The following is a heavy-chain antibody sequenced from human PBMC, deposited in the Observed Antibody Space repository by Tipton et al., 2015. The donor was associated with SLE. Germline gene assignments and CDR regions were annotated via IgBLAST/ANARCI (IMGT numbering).Heavy chain of an antibody. CDR1: GFTFSSYA. V-gene: IGHV3-30-3*01. CDR2: ISYDGSNK. J-gene: IGHJ4*02. CDR3: AREGFNRDGYLDY. D-gene: IGHD5-24*01. Sequence: SLRLSCAASGFTFSSYAMHWVRQAPGKGLEWVAVISYDGSNKYYADSVKGRFTISGDNSKNTLYLQMNSLRAEDTAVYYCAREGFNRDGYLDYWGQGTLVTVSS.